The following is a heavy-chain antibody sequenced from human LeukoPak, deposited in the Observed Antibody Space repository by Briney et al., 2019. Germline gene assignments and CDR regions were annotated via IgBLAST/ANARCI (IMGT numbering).Heavy chain of an antibody. Sequence: ASVKVSCKASGYTFTGYYMHWVRQAPGQGLEWMGWINPNSGGTNYAQKSQGRVTMTRDTSISTAYMELSRLRSDDTAVCYCARIKEGGYYHFGYWGQGTLVTVSA. CDR2: INPNSGGT. J-gene: IGHJ4*02. CDR1: GYTFTGYY. V-gene: IGHV1-2*02. CDR3: ARIKEGGYYHFGY. D-gene: IGHD3-10*01.